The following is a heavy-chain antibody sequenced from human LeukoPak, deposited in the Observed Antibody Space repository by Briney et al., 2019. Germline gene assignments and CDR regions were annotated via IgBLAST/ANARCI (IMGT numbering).Heavy chain of an antibody. Sequence: GGSLRLSCAASGFTFSNAWMSWVRQAPGKGLEWVGRIKSKTDGGTTDYAAPVKGRFTISRDDSKNTLYLQVNSLKTEDTAVYYCTTDPAAAGTREKGDWGQGTLVTVSS. V-gene: IGHV3-15*01. D-gene: IGHD6-13*01. J-gene: IGHJ4*02. CDR2: IKSKTDGGTT. CDR1: GFTFSNAW. CDR3: TTDPAAAGTREKGD.